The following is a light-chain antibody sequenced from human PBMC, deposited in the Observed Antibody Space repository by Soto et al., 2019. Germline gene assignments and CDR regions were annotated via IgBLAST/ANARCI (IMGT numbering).Light chain of an antibody. V-gene: IGLV2-23*01. CDR2: EGS. CDR1: SSDVGSYNL. CDR3: CSYAGSRTYV. J-gene: IGLJ1*01. Sequence: QSVLTQPASVSGSPGQSITISCTGTSSDVGSYNLVSWYQQHPGKAPKLMIYEGSKRPSGVSNRFSGSKSGNTASLTISGLQAEDEADYYCCSYAGSRTYVLANGIKVTVL.